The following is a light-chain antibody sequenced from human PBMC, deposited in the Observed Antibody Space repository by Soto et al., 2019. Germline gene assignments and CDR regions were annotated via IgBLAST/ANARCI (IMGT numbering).Light chain of an antibody. Sequence: LTQSPATLSLYPGERATLSCRASQSVSSYLAWYQQKPGQAPRLLIYDASNRATGIPARFSGSGSGTDFTLTISSLEPEDFAVYYCQQRSNWPPITFGQGRRLEVK. CDR2: DAS. CDR1: QSVSSY. CDR3: QQRSNWPPIT. V-gene: IGKV3-11*01. J-gene: IGKJ5*01.